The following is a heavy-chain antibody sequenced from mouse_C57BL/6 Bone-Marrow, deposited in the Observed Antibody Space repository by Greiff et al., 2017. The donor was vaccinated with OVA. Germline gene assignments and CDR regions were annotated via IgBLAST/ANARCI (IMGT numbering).Heavy chain of an antibody. D-gene: IGHD2-4*01. CDR3: ARHYDYDPSFAY. V-gene: IGHV1-64*01. CDR1: GYTFTSYW. CDR2: IHPNSGST. J-gene: IGHJ3*01. Sequence: VQLQQPGAELVKPGASVKLSCKASGYTFTSYWMHWVKQRPGQGLEWIGMIHPNSGSTNYNEKFKSKATLTVDKSSSTAYMQLSSLTSEDSAVYYCARHYDYDPSFAYWGQGTLVTVSA.